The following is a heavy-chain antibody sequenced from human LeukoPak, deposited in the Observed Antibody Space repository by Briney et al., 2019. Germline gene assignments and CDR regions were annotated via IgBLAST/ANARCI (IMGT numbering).Heavy chain of an antibody. J-gene: IGHJ4*02. CDR2: ISAYNGNT. D-gene: IGHD2-2*01. CDR1: GYTFTTYG. Sequence: ASVEVSCKASGYTFTTYGISWVRQAPGQGLAWMGWISAYNGNTNYAQKLQGRVTMTPDTSTSTAYMELRSLRSDDTAVYYCARGPPRGSSTSCFDYWGQGTLVTVSS. CDR3: ARGPPRGSSTSCFDY. V-gene: IGHV1-18*01.